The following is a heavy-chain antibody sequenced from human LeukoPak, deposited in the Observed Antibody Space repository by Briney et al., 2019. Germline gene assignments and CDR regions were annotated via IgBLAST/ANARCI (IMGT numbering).Heavy chain of an antibody. J-gene: IGHJ4*02. CDR2: INPNTGAT. Sequence: ASVQVSCKASGYNFTDSYIQWVRQAPGQGLQWMGWINPNTGATRYAPRFQGRVTVTTNTSITTAYMELTGLTSDDTALYYCARDPVPAIAVDDFDFWGPGTLVTVSS. CDR1: GYNFTDSY. CDR3: ARDPVPAIAVDDFDF. V-gene: IGHV1-2*02. D-gene: IGHD2-2*01.